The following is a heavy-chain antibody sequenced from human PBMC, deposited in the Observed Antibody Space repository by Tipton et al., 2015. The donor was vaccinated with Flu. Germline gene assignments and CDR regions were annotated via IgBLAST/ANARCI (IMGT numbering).Heavy chain of an antibody. J-gene: IGHJ5*02. CDR3: ARGGWEPHGGWFDP. CDR1: GDSIKSDYY. V-gene: IGHV4-38-2*02. CDR2: VHRSGNA. D-gene: IGHD1-26*01. Sequence: TLSLTCTVSGDSIKSDYYWGWIRQPPGQGLEWIGNVHRSGNAYYSPSFKSRVTISLDKSKNQFSLNMNSVTTADTAVFYCARGGWEPHGGWFDPWGQGILVTVSS.